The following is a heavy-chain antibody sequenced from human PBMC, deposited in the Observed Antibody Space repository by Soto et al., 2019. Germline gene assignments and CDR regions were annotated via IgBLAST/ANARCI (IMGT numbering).Heavy chain of an antibody. D-gene: IGHD4-17*01. J-gene: IGHJ4*02. CDR2: INHSGST. Sequence: SETLSLTCAVYGGSFSGYYWSWIRQPPGKGLGWIGEINHSGSTNYNPSLKSRVTISVDTSKNQFSLKLSSVTAADTAVYYCARVWGVTTSSSPVDYWGQGTLVTVSS. V-gene: IGHV4-34*01. CDR1: GGSFSGYY. CDR3: ARVWGVTTSSSPVDY.